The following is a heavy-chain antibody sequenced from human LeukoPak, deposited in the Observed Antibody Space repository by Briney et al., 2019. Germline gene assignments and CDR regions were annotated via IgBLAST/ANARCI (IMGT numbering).Heavy chain of an antibody. D-gene: IGHD3-3*01. CDR2: IYSGGST. CDR1: GFTVSSNY. Sequence: PGGSLRLSCAASGFTVSSNYMSWVRQAPGKGLEWVSVIYSGGSTYYADSVKGRFTISRDNSKNTLYLQMNSLRAEDTAVYYCAKVRLEWLLEGAFDYWGQGTLVTVSS. V-gene: IGHV3-53*05. CDR3: AKVRLEWLLEGAFDY. J-gene: IGHJ4*02.